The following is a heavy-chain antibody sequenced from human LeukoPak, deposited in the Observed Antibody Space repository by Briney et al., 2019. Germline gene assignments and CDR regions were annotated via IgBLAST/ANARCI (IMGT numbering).Heavy chain of an antibody. J-gene: IGHJ4*02. CDR2: IYHSGST. D-gene: IGHD6-13*01. CDR3: ARGQFRSSSWNFDY. CDR1: GYSISSGYY. Sequence: SETLSLTCTVSGYSISSGYYWGWIRQPPGKGLEWIGSIYHSGSTNYNPSLKSRVTISVDTSKNQFSLKLSSVTAADTAVYYCARGQFRSSSWNFDYWGQGTLVTVSS. V-gene: IGHV4-38-2*02.